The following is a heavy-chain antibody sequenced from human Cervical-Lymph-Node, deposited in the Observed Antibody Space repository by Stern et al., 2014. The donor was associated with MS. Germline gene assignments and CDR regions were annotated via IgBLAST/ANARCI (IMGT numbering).Heavy chain of an antibody. CDR3: ARGSDWYPLDY. CDR1: GFAFSTYG. D-gene: IGHD6-19*01. CDR2: ITFDGAKT. Sequence: EQLVESGGGVVQPGRSLRLSCSPSGFAFSTYGMHWVRQAPGKGLEWVALITFDGAKTYYADSGKGRFTISRDNPKNTLYLQMKSLRGEDTAVYYCARGSDWYPLDYWGQGTLVTVSS. V-gene: IGHV3-30*03. J-gene: IGHJ4*02.